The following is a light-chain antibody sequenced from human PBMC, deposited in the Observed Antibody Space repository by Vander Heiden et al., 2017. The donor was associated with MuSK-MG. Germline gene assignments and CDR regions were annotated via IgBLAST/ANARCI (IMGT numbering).Light chain of an antibody. CDR3: QQSYYTPLYT. J-gene: IGKJ2*01. CDR1: QSISSY. CDR2: AAS. Sequence: DIQMTQSPSSLSASVGDRVTITCRASQSISSYLNWYQHKPGKAPNLLIYAASSLQSGVPSRFSGSGSGTDFTLTISSLQPEDFATYYCQQSYYTPLYTFGQGTKLEIK. V-gene: IGKV1-39*01.